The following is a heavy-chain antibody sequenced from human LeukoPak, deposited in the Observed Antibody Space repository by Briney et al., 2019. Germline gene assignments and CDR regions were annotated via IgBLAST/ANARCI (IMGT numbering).Heavy chain of an antibody. V-gene: IGHV3-23*01. CDR1: GFNFANHA. CDR2: ISDGGDIT. Sequence: GGSLRLSCAASGFNFANHAMSWVRQTAGKGLEWVSAISDGGDITYYADSVKGRFTISRDNSKDTLFLQMHSLRPGDTAVYYCVREDTPATANYWGQGTLVTISS. CDR3: VREDTPATANY. J-gene: IGHJ4*02. D-gene: IGHD2-21*02.